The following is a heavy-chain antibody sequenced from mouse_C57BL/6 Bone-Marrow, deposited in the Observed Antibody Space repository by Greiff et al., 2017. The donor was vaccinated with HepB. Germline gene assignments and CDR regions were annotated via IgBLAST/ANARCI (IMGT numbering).Heavy chain of an antibody. V-gene: IGHV6-6*01. J-gene: IGHJ4*01. CDR2: IRNKANNHAT. CDR1: GFTFSDSW. Sequence: EVMLVESGGGLVQPGGSMKLSCAASGFTFSDSWMDWVRQSPEKGLEWVAEIRNKANNHATYYAESVKGRFTISRDDSKSSVYLQMNSLRAEDTGIYYCTVTTVDYYAMDYWGQGTSVTVSS. CDR3: TVTTVDYYAMDY. D-gene: IGHD1-1*01.